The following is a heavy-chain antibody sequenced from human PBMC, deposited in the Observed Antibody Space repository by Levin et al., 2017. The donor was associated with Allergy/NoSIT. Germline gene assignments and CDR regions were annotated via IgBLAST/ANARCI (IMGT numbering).Heavy chain of an antibody. D-gene: IGHD1-1*01. CDR3: EGSWT. CDR2: ISGGGGGT. V-gene: IGHV3-23*01. CDR1: GFTVGTYA. Sequence: LGESLKISCAASGFTVGTYAMGWVRQSPGKPLEWVSGISGGGGGTHYADFARGRFIISRDTSKNTLSLEMNDLRVEDTAVYHCEGSWTWGQGTLVTVSS. J-gene: IGHJ4*02.